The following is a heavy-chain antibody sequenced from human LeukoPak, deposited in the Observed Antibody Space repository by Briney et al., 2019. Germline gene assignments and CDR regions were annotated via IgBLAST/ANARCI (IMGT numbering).Heavy chain of an antibody. CDR2: NYYSGIT. D-gene: IGHD3-22*01. J-gene: IGHJ4*02. CDR3: ARDPYYYDSSGIDY. V-gene: IGHV4-39*07. Sequence: SETLSLTCTVSGDSISSSSYSWGWLRQPPGKGLEWIGSNYYSGITYYNPSLKSRVTLSVDTSKNQFSLKLSSVTAADTAVYYCARDPYYYDSSGIDYWGQGTLVTVSS. CDR1: GDSISSSSYS.